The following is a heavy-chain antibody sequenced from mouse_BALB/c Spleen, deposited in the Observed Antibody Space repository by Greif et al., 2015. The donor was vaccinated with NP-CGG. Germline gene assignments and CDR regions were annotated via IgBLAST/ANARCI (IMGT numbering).Heavy chain of an antibody. V-gene: IGHV1-63*02. CDR2: IYPGGGYT. D-gene: IGHD3-1*01. Sequence: VQLQQSGAELVRPGTSVKISCKASGYTFTNYWLGWVKQRPGHGLEWIGDIYPGGGYTNYNEKFKGKATLTADTSSSTAYMQLSSLTSEDSAVYFCARSGGNYAMDYWGQGTSVTVSS. CDR1: GYTFTNYW. J-gene: IGHJ4*01. CDR3: ARSGGNYAMDY.